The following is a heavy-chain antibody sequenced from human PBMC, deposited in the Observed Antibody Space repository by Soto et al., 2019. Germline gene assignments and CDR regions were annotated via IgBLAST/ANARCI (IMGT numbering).Heavy chain of an antibody. V-gene: IGHV1-18*01. CDR3: ARWTTNYGMDV. Sequence: QVQLVHSGAEVKKPGASVKVSCKASGYTFISYEITWVRQAPGQGPEWMGWISAYNGNTNYAQKLQGRVTMTRDTSTSTAYMQLRSLRSDDTAVYYCARWTTNYGMDVWGQGTTVTVSS. J-gene: IGHJ6*02. CDR1: GYTFISYE. CDR2: ISAYNGNT.